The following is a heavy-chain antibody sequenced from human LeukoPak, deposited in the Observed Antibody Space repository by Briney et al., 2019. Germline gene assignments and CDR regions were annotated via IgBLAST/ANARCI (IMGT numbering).Heavy chain of an antibody. J-gene: IGHJ4*02. V-gene: IGHV3-21*01. CDR2: IGSDGTYI. CDR3: ARIAGDG. CDR1: GSTFSRHN. D-gene: IGHD2-21*01. Sequence: GGSLRLSCAASGSTFSRHNMNWVRQAPMKGLEWVASIGSDGTYIYYADSVQGRFSISRDNAKNSLYLQMNSLRAEDTAIYYCARIAGDGWGQGTLVTVSS.